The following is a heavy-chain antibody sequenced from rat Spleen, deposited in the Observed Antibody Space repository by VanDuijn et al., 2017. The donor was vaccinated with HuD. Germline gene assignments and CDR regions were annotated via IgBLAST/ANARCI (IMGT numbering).Heavy chain of an antibody. CDR2: ITNTGGST. CDR3: TSYYSGDFDY. D-gene: IGHD1-1*01. V-gene: IGHV5-31*01. Sequence: EVQLVESDGGLVQPGRSLKLSCAASGFTFNNYWMTWIRQAPGKGLEWVASITNTGGSTYYPDSVKGRFTISRDNAKSTLYLQMNSLRSEDKATYYCTSYYSGDFDYWGQGVMVTVSS. CDR1: GFTFNNYW. J-gene: IGHJ2*01.